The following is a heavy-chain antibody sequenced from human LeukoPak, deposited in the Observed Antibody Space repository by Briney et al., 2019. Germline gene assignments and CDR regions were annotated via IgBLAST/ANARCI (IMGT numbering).Heavy chain of an antibody. J-gene: IGHJ3*02. CDR2: ISGSGGST. CDR1: GFTFGSYA. CDR3: AKSDGYDSSGSPPDAFDI. D-gene: IGHD3-22*01. Sequence: GGSLRLSCAASGFTFGSYAMSWVRQAPGKGLEWVSAISGSGGSTYYADSVKGRFTISRDNSKNTLYLQMNSLRAEDTAVYYCAKSDGYDSSGSPPDAFDIWGQGTMVTVSS. V-gene: IGHV3-23*01.